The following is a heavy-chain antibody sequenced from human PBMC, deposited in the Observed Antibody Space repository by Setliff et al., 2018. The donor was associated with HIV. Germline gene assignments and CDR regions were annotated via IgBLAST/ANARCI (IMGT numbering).Heavy chain of an antibody. V-gene: IGHV4-38-2*02. CDR3: ARGGASSKYLDP. D-gene: IGHD2-15*01. CDR2: ISDSGTT. Sequence: TLSLTCSVSAFSISSGYYWSWIRQPPGKGLEWIAWISDSGTTNYNPSLKSRVTLSVDTSKNQFSLSLTSVTGADTAVYYCARGGASSKYLDPWGQGTLVTVSS. J-gene: IGHJ5*02. CDR1: AFSISSGYY.